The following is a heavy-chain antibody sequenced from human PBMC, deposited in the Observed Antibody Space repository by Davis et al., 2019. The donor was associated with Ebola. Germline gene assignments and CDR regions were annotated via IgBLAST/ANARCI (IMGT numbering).Heavy chain of an antibody. D-gene: IGHD2-2*01. CDR3: AKDLGGLIVLVPAAFDY. CDR2: IDGDGSST. J-gene: IGHJ4*02. CDR1: GFTFSTYW. V-gene: IGHV3-74*01. Sequence: HTGGSLRLSCTASGFTFSTYWMHWVRQAPGKGLVWVSRIDGDGSSTSYADSVKGRFTISRDNAKNTVYLQMDSLRPEDTAVYYCAKDLGGLIVLVPAAFDYWGQGTLVTVSS.